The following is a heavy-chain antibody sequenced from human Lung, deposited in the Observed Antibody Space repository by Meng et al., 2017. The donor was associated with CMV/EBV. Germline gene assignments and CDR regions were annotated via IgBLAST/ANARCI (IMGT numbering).Heavy chain of an antibody. CDR1: GFTFSSYW. D-gene: IGHD3-3*01. CDR2: INSDGSST. CDR3: ARVFDYDFWSGYYTNGMEV. Sequence: GEXXKISCAASGFTFSSYWMHWVRQAPGKGLVWVSRINSDGSSTSYADSVKGRFTISRDNAKNTLYLQMNSLRAEDTAVYYCARVFDYDFWSGYYTNGMEVWXQGNXVNGAS. V-gene: IGHV3-74*01. J-gene: IGHJ6*01.